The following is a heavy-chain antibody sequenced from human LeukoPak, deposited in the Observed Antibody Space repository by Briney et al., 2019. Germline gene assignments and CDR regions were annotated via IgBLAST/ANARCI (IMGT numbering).Heavy chain of an antibody. D-gene: IGHD3-10*01. V-gene: IGHV4-4*07. CDR2: IYTSGST. J-gene: IGHJ4*02. CDR1: GGSISHYY. Sequence: SETLSLTCTVSGGSISHYYWSWIRQSPGKGLEWIGRIYTSGSTNYNPSLKSRVTMSVDTSKNQFSPKLSSVTAADTAVYYCAREGYFYYGSGSYYIDYWGQGTLVTVSS. CDR3: AREGYFYYGSGSYYIDY.